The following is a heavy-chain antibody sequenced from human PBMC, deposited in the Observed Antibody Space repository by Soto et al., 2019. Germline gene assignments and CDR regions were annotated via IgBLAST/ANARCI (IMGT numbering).Heavy chain of an antibody. CDR2: VYSDGNT. J-gene: IGHJ4*02. Sequence: SETLSLTCTVSGGYISDFYWSWIRQSPGKGLEWIGYVYSDGNTSYNPSLKSRVTISVDMSKNQLSLKLSSVTAADTAVYHCAIHNPVRAAAGSFDSWGQGPKGTFSS. CDR3: AIHNPVRAAAGSFDS. V-gene: IGHV4-59*08. CDR1: GGYISDFY. D-gene: IGHD6-13*01.